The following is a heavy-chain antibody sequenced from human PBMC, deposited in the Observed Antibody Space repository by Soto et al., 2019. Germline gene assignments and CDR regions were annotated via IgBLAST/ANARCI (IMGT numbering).Heavy chain of an antibody. CDR3: ARSPCSSTSCHPLDV. D-gene: IGHD2-2*01. Sequence: LRLSCADSGFTFSSYAMHWVRQAPGKGLEWVAVISYDGSNKYYADAVKGRFTISRDNSKNTLYLQMNSLRAEDTAVYYCARSPCSSTSCHPLDVWGQGTTDTVSS. J-gene: IGHJ6*02. CDR2: ISYDGSNK. V-gene: IGHV3-30-3*01. CDR1: GFTFSSYA.